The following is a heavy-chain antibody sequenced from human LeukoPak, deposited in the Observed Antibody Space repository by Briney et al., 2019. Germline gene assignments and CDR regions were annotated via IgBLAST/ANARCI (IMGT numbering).Heavy chain of an antibody. V-gene: IGHV3-21*01. D-gene: IGHD2-21*01. CDR1: GFTFSSYT. J-gene: IGHJ4*02. CDR2: ISSSSSYI. Sequence: PGGSLRLSCAASGFTFSSYTMNWVRQAPGKGLEWVSSISSSSSYIYYADSVKGRFTISRDNAKKSLYLQMNYLRVEDTAVYYCSYDHFDYWSRGTLVTVSS. CDR3: SYDHFDY.